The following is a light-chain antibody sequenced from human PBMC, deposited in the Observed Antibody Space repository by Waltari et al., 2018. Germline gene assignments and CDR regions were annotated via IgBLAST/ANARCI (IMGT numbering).Light chain of an antibody. CDR1: QRVIRY. Sequence: QRVIRYLGVLQKKPAKDAQHLIYAASTMQSGGASRFGGGGSGAEFHLTTSSLQPEDYAAYYCQQQNSYPLTFGGGTKVEIK. CDR3: QQQNSYPLT. V-gene: IGKV1-9*01. CDR2: AAS. J-gene: IGKJ4*01.